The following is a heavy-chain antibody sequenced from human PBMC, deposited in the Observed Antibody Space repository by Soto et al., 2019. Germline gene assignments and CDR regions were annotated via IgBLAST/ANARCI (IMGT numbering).Heavy chain of an antibody. V-gene: IGHV3-30-3*01. CDR2: ISYDGSNK. CDR3: AREDYDFWSGGYYYYYGMDV. Sequence: QVQLVESGGGVVQPGRSLRLSCAASGFTFSSYAMHWVRQAPGKGLEWVAVISYDGSNKYYADSVKGRFTISRDNSKNTLYLQMNSLRAEDTAVYYCAREDYDFWSGGYYYYYGMDVWGQGTTVTVSS. CDR1: GFTFSSYA. D-gene: IGHD3-3*01. J-gene: IGHJ6*02.